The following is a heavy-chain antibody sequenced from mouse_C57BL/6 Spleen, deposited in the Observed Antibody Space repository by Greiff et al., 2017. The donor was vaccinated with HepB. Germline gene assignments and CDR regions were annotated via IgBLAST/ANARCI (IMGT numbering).Heavy chain of an antibody. Sequence: EVQLQESGGGLVKPGGSLKLSCAASGFTFSSYAMSWVRQTPEKRLEWVATISDGGSYTYYPDNVKGRFTISRDNAKNNLYLQMSHLKSEDTAMYYCARDALYYWGQGTTLTVSS. CDR1: GFTFSSYA. V-gene: IGHV5-4*01. J-gene: IGHJ2*01. CDR2: ISDGGSYT. CDR3: ARDALYY.